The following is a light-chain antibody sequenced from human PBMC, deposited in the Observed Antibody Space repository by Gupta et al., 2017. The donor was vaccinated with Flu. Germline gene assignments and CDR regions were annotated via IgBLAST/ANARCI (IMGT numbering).Light chain of an antibody. J-gene: IGLJ3*02. V-gene: IGLV4-69*01. CDR2: VERDGSH. CDR1: NGHGGVA. Sequence: VKLTCTLSNGHGGVAIAWHQQRPDKGPRYLMKVERDGSHTKGDGIPDRFSGSSSGPERYLTISSLQSEDEADYYCQTWGTGIWVFGGGTKLTVL. CDR3: QTWGTGIWV.